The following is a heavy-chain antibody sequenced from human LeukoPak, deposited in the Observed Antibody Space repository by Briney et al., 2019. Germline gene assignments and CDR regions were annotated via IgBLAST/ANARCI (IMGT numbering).Heavy chain of an antibody. V-gene: IGHV4-59*08. D-gene: IGHD7-27*01. CDR3: ARGWGYFDS. CDR2: ISYSGST. CDR1: GGSVSSYY. J-gene: IGHJ4*02. Sequence: SSETLSLTCTVSGGSVSSYYLTWIRQPPGKGLEWIGYISYSGSTNYSPSLKSRVTISVDASKNQFSLKLSSVTAADTAVYYCARGWGYFDSWGQGTLVTVSS.